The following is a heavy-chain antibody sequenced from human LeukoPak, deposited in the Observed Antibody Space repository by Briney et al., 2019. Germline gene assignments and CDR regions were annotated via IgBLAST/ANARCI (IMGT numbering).Heavy chain of an antibody. D-gene: IGHD3-22*01. CDR3: ARDYYDSSAAGCFNY. CDR2: IKQDGSEK. Sequence: GGSLRLSCAASGFTFSSYWMSWVRQAPGKGLEWVANIKQDGSEKYYVDSVKGRFTISRDNAKNSLYLQMNSLRAEDTAVYYCARDYYDSSAAGCFNYWGQGTLVTVSS. CDR1: GFTFSSYW. J-gene: IGHJ4*02. V-gene: IGHV3-7*01.